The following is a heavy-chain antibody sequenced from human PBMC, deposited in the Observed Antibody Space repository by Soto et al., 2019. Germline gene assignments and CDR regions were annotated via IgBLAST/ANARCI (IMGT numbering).Heavy chain of an antibody. CDR2: ISYDGSNK. CDR3: AKDRGAVAGTGGYYFDY. V-gene: IGHV3-30*18. D-gene: IGHD6-19*01. J-gene: IGHJ4*02. CDR1: GFTFSSYG. Sequence: PGGPLRRSCAASGFTFSSYGMHWVRQAPGKGLEWVAVISYDGSNKYYADSVKGRFTISRDNSKNTLYLQMNSLRAEDTAVYYCAKDRGAVAGTGGYYFDYWGQGTLVTVSS.